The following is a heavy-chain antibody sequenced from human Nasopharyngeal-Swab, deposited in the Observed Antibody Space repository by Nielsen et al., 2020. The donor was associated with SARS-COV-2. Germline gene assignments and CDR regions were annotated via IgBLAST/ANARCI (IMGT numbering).Heavy chain of an antibody. J-gene: IGHJ4*02. Sequence: GGPLRLSCTPSGSTFIDHAMNWVRLAPGKGLDWVASITILGDRTYYGDSVKGRFTIFRENYKNTLYLQLNSLRAEDAARYYCARFSRCHDDCPSDYWGQGTLVTVSS. D-gene: IGHD2-21*02. CDR3: ARFSRCHDDCPSDY. CDR2: ITILGDRT. CDR1: GSTFIDHA. V-gene: IGHV3-23*01.